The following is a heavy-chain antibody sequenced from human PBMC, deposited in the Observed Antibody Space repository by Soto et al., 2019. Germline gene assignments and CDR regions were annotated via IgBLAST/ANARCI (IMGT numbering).Heavy chain of an antibody. Sequence: PGGSLRLSCAASGFNVTSKYLSWVRQAPGKGLEWVSVIYIGGNTYYADSVRGRFIISRHNSRNTLFLQMYSLTTEDTAVYYCATTTGDYWGPRTLVTVSS. D-gene: IGHD1-1*01. V-gene: IGHV3-53*04. J-gene: IGHJ4*02. CDR2: IYIGGNT. CDR3: ATTTGDY. CDR1: GFNVTSKY.